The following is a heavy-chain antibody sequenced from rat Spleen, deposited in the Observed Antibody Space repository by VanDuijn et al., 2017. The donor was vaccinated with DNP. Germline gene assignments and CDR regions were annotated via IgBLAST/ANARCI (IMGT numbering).Heavy chain of an antibody. Sequence: EVQLVESGGGLVQPGRSLKLSCAASGFTFSAYYMAWVRQAPTKGLEWVASLSYDGGTTYYRDSVKGRFTISRDNAKSSLYLQMDSLRSEDTATYYCTGEGASRNWFAYWGQGTLVTVSS. V-gene: IGHV5-20*01. CDR1: GFTFSAYY. J-gene: IGHJ3*01. D-gene: IGHD1-2*01. CDR2: LSYDGGTT. CDR3: TGEGASRNWFAY.